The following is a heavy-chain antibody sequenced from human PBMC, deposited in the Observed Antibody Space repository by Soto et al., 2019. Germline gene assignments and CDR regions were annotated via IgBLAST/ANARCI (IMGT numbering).Heavy chain of an antibody. CDR1: GFTFSSYG. J-gene: IGHJ4*02. D-gene: IGHD2-21*02. V-gene: IGHV3-30*18. Sequence: GGSLRLSCAASGFTFSSYGMHWVRQAPGKGLEWVAVISYDGSNKYYADSVKGRFTISRDNSKNTLYLQMNSLRAEDTAVYYCAKDKVPVVVTAPFDYWGQGT. CDR3: AKDKVPVVVTAPFDY. CDR2: ISYDGSNK.